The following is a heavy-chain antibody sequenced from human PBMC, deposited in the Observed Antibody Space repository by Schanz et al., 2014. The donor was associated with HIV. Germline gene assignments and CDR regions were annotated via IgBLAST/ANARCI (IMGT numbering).Heavy chain of an antibody. V-gene: IGHV3-11*01. D-gene: IGHD3-10*01. CDR1: GFSFSEYY. CDR3: ARGRLIGNSGYPYFDF. Sequence: QVPLVASGGGLVKPWGSLRLSCAASGFSFSEYYINWIRQAPGQGLEWLSYISHTSATIYYLDSVRGRFTISRDNAKNSVYLQMDSLRVEDTALYYCARGRLIGNSGYPYFDFWGQGTQVTVSS. CDR2: ISHTSATI. J-gene: IGHJ4*02.